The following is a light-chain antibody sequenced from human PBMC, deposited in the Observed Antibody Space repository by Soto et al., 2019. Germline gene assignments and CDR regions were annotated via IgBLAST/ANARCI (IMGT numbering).Light chain of an antibody. CDR1: QSLLYRDGNTY. Sequence: DVVMTQSPLSLPVTLGQPASISCRSSQSLLYRDGNTYFNWFQQRPGQSPRRLFYNVSNRASGVPARFSGSGSGTDFTLNISRVEAEDVWVYYCMHSVQWPWTFGQGTKVEIK. CDR2: NVS. CDR3: MHSVQWPWT. V-gene: IGKV2-30*01. J-gene: IGKJ1*01.